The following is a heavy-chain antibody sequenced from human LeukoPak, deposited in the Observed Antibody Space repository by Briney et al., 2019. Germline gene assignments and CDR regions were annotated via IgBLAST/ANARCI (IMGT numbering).Heavy chain of an antibody. Sequence: SETLSLTCAVYGGSFSGYYWSWIRQPPGKGLEWIGEINHSGSTNYNPSLKSRVTISVDTSKNQFSLRLSSVTAADTAVYYCARAVSVGMVRGEPGGVDYWGQGTLVTVSS. CDR1: GGSFSGYY. V-gene: IGHV4-34*01. D-gene: IGHD3-10*01. CDR3: ARAVSVGMVRGEPGGVDY. J-gene: IGHJ4*02. CDR2: INHSGST.